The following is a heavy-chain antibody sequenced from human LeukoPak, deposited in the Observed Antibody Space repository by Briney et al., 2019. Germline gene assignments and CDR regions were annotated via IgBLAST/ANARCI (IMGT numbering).Heavy chain of an antibody. V-gene: IGHV3-48*01. CDR2: ISSSSSTI. CDR3: ARDQHGDSFDY. Sequence: GGSLRLSCAASGFTFSSYSMNWVRQAPGKGLEWVSYISSSSSTIYYADSVKGRFTISRDNAKNSLYLQMNSLRAEDTAVYYCARDQHGDSFDYWGQGTLVIVSS. CDR1: GFTFSSYS. D-gene: IGHD4-17*01. J-gene: IGHJ4*02.